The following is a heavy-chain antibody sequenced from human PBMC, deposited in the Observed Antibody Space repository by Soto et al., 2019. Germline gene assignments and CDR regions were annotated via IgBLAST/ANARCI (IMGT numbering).Heavy chain of an antibody. CDR1: GFTFSSYA. J-gene: IGHJ4*02. D-gene: IGHD2-15*01. Sequence: QVQLVESGGGVVQPGRSLRLSCAASGFTFSSYAMHWVRQAPGKGLEWVAVISYDGSNKYYADSVKGRFTISRDNSKNTLYLQKNSLRAEDTAVYYCARETHCSGGSCYSFEFDYWGQGTLVTVSS. V-gene: IGHV3-30-3*01. CDR2: ISYDGSNK. CDR3: ARETHCSGGSCYSFEFDY.